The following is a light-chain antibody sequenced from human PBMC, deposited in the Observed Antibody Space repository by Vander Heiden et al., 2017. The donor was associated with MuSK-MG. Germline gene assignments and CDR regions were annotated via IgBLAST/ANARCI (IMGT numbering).Light chain of an antibody. CDR1: QSISSY. CDR3: QQSYSTPPT. V-gene: IGKV1-39*01. CDR2: AAS. J-gene: IGKJ1*01. Sequence: DIQMTQSPSSLSASVGDRVTITCRASQSISSYLNWYQQKPGKAPKLLIYAASSLQSGVPSRFSGSGSGTDFTLTIISLQPEDFATYYCQQSYSTPPTFGQGTKVEIK.